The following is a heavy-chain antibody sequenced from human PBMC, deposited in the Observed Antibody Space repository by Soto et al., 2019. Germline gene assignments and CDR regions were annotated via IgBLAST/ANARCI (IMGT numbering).Heavy chain of an antibody. Sequence: GGSLRLSCAASGFTFSSYGMHWVRQAPGKGLEWVAVIWYDGSNKYNADSVKDRFTISRDNSKNTLYLQMNSLRAEDTAVYYCAREFWSGPFDYWGQGTLVTVSS. D-gene: IGHD3-3*01. V-gene: IGHV3-33*01. CDR3: AREFWSGPFDY. CDR2: IWYDGSNK. CDR1: GFTFSSYG. J-gene: IGHJ4*02.